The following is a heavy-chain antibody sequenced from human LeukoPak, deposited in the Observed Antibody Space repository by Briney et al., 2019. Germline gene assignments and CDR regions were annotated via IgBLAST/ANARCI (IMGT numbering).Heavy chain of an antibody. CDR1: GFTFSNAW. V-gene: IGHV3-21*01. D-gene: IGHD3-22*01. J-gene: IGHJ4*02. CDR3: ARDHYYYDSSGYYYYFDY. Sequence: GGSLRPSCAASGFTFSNAWMSWVRQAPGKGLEWVSSFILRSRFISYADSVKGRFTVSRDNAKNSLYLKMNSLRAEDTAVYYCARDHYYYDSSGYYYYFDYWGQGTLVTVS. CDR2: FILRSRFI.